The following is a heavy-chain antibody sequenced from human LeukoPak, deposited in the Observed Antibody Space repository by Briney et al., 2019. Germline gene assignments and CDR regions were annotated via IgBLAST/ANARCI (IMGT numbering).Heavy chain of an antibody. D-gene: IGHD6-13*01. CDR1: GFTFSSYA. CDR2: ISFDGSNK. V-gene: IGHV3-30*03. Sequence: GGSLRLSCVASGFTFSSYAMHWVRQAPGKGLEWVAVISFDGSNKYYADSVKGRFTISRDNSKNTLCLQVSAEDTAIYYCARGYASTSQLDPWGQGTLVTVSS. CDR3: ARGYASTSQLDP. J-gene: IGHJ5*02.